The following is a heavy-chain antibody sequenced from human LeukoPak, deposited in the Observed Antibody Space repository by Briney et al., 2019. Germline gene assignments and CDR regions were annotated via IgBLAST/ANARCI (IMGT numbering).Heavy chain of an antibody. CDR1: GFTLSSNW. CDR2: MNQDGSGT. CDR3: ATVFDY. V-gene: IGHV3-74*01. J-gene: IGHJ4*02. Sequence: GGSLTLSCAVSGFTLSSNWMHWVRQAPGKGLEWVSRMNQDGSGTSYADSVKGRFTISRDNAKNTVYLQMNSLRAEDSAMYYRATVFDYWGQGTLVTVSS.